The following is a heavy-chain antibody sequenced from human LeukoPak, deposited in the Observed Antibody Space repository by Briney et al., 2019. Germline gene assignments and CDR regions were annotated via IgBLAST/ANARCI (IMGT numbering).Heavy chain of an antibody. Sequence: SETQSLTCTVSGGSISRSSYYWGWIRQPPGKGLGWIGSIHYSGSTYYNPSLKSRVTISVDTSKNQFSLKLSSVTAADTAVYYCARHLEAVAVSVDYWGQGTLVTVSS. CDR2: IHYSGST. V-gene: IGHV4-39*01. CDR1: GGSISRSSYY. CDR3: ARHLEAVAVSVDY. J-gene: IGHJ4*02. D-gene: IGHD6-19*01.